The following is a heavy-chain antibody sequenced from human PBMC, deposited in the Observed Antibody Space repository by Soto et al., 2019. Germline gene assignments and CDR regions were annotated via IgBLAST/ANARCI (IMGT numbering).Heavy chain of an antibody. V-gene: IGHV1-46*01. CDR2: INPSGGST. CDR3: ARDGSIFGVVTPANWFGT. D-gene: IGHD3-3*01. Sequence: VNGSRKAAGYTYSVDHVHGLLQARIQGREWMGIINPSGGSTSYAQKFQGRVTMTRDTSTSTVYMELSSLRSEDTAVYYCARDGSIFGVVTPANWFGTWGQGTLVTVSS. J-gene: IGHJ5*02. CDR1: GYTYSVDH.